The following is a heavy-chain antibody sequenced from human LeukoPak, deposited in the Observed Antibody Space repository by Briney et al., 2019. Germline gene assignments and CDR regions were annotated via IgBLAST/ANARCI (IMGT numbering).Heavy chain of an antibody. D-gene: IGHD5-18*01. V-gene: IGHV3-49*04. CDR2: IRSKAYRGTT. CDR1: GSTFGDHA. Sequence: GRSLRLSCIASGSTFGDHAMSGVRQAPGEGVEWGGFIRSKAYRGTTEYAASVKGRFTISRDDSESIAYLQMNSLKTEDTAVYYCTRGPTQRWLYHGLDVWGQGTTVIVSS. CDR3: TRGPTQRWLYHGLDV. J-gene: IGHJ6*02.